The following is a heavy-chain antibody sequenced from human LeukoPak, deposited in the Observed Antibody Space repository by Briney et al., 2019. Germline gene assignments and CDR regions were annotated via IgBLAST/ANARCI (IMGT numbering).Heavy chain of an antibody. D-gene: IGHD2-8*01. CDR3: AARPYLFGWMLNDAFDI. J-gene: IGHJ3*02. V-gene: IGHV1-2*02. CDR2: INPNSGGT. CDR1: GYTFTGYY. Sequence: GASVKVSCKAPGYTFTGYYMHWVRQAPGQGLEWMGWINPNSGGTNYAQKFQGRVTMTRDTSISTAYMELSRLRSDDTAVYYCAARPYLFGWMLNDAFDIWGQGTMVTVSS.